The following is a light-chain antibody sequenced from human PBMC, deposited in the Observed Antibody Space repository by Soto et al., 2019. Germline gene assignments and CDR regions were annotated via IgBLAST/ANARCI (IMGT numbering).Light chain of an antibody. CDR2: GNT. CDR1: SSNIGAGYD. V-gene: IGLV1-40*01. J-gene: IGLJ1*01. Sequence: QSVLTQPPSVSGAPGQRVTISCTGSSSNIGAGYDVHWYQQLPGTAPKLLIYGNTNRPSGVPDRFSGSRSGTSASLAITGLQAEDDGDYYCQSYDRSPSGSSVFGTGTKVTVL. CDR3: QSYDRSPSGSSV.